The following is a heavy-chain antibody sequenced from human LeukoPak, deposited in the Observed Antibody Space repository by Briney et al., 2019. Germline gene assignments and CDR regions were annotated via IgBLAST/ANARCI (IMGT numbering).Heavy chain of an antibody. CDR1: GFTFSSYT. CDR2: ISSSSSYI. J-gene: IGHJ3*02. V-gene: IGHV3-21*01. Sequence: KAGGSLRLSCAASGFTFSSYTMNWVRQAPGKGLEWVSSISSSSSYIYYADSVRGRFTISRDNAKNSLYLQMNSLRAEDTAVYYCARDLNVWGAFDIWGQGTMVTVSS. D-gene: IGHD7-27*01. CDR3: ARDLNVWGAFDI.